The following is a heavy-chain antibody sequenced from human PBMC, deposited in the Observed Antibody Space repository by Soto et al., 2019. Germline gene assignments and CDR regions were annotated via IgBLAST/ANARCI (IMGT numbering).Heavy chain of an antibody. V-gene: IGHV4-59*01. Sequence: SETLSLTCTVSGGSISSYYWSWIRQPPGKGLEWIGYIYYSGSTNYNPSLKSRVTISVDTSKNQFSLKLSSVTAADTAVYYCARASAPTSGWRPSKYYGMDVWGQGTTVTVSS. CDR1: GGSISSYY. D-gene: IGHD6-19*01. CDR3: ARASAPTSGWRPSKYYGMDV. CDR2: IYYSGST. J-gene: IGHJ6*02.